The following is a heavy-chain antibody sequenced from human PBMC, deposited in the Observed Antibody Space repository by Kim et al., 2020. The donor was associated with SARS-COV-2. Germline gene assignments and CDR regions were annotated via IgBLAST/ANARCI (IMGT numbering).Heavy chain of an antibody. D-gene: IGHD1-1*01. CDR2: IIPIFGPG. CDR1: GGTFSNSG. Sequence: SVKVSCKASGGTFSNSGFHWIRQAPGQGLEWMGAIIPIFGPGNSAQKFRDRIAITADTSRNTAYMELSNLTSEDTAVYFCATVAAVPAFDPWGQGTLVTVSS. CDR3: ATVAAVPAFDP. V-gene: IGHV1-69*06. J-gene: IGHJ5*02.